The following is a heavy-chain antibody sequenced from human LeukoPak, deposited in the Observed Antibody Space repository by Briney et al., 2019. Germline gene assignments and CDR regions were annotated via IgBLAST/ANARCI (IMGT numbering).Heavy chain of an antibody. Sequence: PGGCLRLSCAASGFTFSSYEMNWVRPAPGKGLEWVSSICSSSSYIYYADSVKGRFTISRDNAKNSLYLQMNSLSAEDTAVYCCARSSPLITMLRGAFDYWGQGTLVTVSS. J-gene: IGHJ4*02. CDR2: ICSSSSYI. V-gene: IGHV3-21*01. D-gene: IGHD3-10*01. CDR3: ARSSPLITMLRGAFDY. CDR1: GFTFSSYE.